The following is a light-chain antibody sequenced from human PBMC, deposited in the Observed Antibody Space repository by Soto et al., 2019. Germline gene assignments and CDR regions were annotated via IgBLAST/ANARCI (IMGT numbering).Light chain of an antibody. CDR2: DVS. Sequence: QSVLTQPASVSGSPGQSITISCTGTSSDVGGYNYVSWYQQHPGKAPKLMIYDVSNRHSGVSNRFSGSKSGNTASLTISGLQAEDEADYYCSSYTSSSTLYVFGTGTKVTGL. CDR1: SSDVGGYNY. CDR3: SSYTSSSTLYV. V-gene: IGLV2-14*01. J-gene: IGLJ1*01.